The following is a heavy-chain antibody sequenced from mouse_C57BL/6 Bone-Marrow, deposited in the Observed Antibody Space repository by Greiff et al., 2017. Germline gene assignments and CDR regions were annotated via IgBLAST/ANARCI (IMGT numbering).Heavy chain of an antibody. V-gene: IGHV1-82*01. CDR2: IYPGDGDT. J-gene: IGHJ1*03. Sequence: VQLQESGPELVKPGASVKISCKASGYAFSSSWMNWVKQRPGKGLEWIGRIYPGDGDTNYNGKFKGKATLTADKSSSTAYMQLSSLTSEDSAVYFCARENYYGSREGYFDVWGTGTTVTVSS. D-gene: IGHD1-1*01. CDR1: GYAFSSSW. CDR3: ARENYYGSREGYFDV.